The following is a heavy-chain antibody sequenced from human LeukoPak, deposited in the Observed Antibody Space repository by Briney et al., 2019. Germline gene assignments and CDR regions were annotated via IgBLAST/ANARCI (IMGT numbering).Heavy chain of an antibody. D-gene: IGHD4-23*01. J-gene: IGHJ4*02. Sequence: ASVKVSCKVSGYTLTELSMHWVRQAPGKGLEWMGGFDPEDGETIYAQKFQGRVTMTEDTSTDTAYMELSSLRSEDTAVYYCTLPPGGDRGKYESDYWGQGTLVTVSS. CDR2: FDPEDGET. CDR3: TLPPGGDRGKYESDY. CDR1: GYTLTELS. V-gene: IGHV1-24*01.